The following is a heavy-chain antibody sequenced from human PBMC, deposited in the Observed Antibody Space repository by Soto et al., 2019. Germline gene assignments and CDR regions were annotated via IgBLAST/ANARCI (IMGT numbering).Heavy chain of an antibody. V-gene: IGHV3-74*01. D-gene: IGHD1-7*01. CDR3: AKDMNSVPEY. J-gene: IGHJ4*02. CDR2: IKTDGSIT. Sequence: GGSLRLSCAASGFTFSSYWMYWVRQAPGKGLVWVSRIKTDGSITSCADSVKGRFTVSRDNARDMLYLQMNSLRAEDTAVYYCAKDMNSVPEYWGQGTLVTVSS. CDR1: GFTFSSYW.